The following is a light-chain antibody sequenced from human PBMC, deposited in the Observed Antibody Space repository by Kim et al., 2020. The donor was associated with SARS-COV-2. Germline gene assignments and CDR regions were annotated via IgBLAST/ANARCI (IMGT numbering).Light chain of an antibody. Sequence: EIVLTQSPATLSLSPGEGDTLSCGASQSVSSTYLAWYQQKPGLAPRLLIYDVSNRATGIPDRFSGSGSGTDFTLTISRLEPEDFAVYYCQQYSSSPWTFGQGTKVDIK. CDR3: QQYSSSPWT. J-gene: IGKJ1*01. V-gene: IGKV3D-20*01. CDR1: QSVSSTY. CDR2: DVS.